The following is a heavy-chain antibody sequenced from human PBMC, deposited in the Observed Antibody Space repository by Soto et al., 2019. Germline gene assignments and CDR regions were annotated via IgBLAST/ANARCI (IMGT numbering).Heavy chain of an antibody. D-gene: IGHD6-13*01. CDR1: EFIFSSYG. V-gene: IGHV3-30*18. CDR2: ISYDGSNK. CDR3: AKDDYSSNGGYFEY. Sequence: PGGSLRLSYAASEFIFSSYGMHWVRQAPGKGLEWVAIISYDGSNKYYADSVKGRFTISRDNSKNTLYVQMNSLRAEDTVVYYCAKDDYSSNGGYFEYWGQGTTVTVSS. J-gene: IGHJ4*02.